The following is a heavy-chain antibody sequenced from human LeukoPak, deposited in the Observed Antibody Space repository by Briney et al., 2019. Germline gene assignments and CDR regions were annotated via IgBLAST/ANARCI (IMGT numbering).Heavy chain of an antibody. CDR1: GGSISSYY. J-gene: IGHJ4*02. CDR3: ARDQQLGYFDY. Sequence: ASETLSLNCTGYGGSISSYYWSWNRQPPGQGLEWIGYIYYSGSTNYNPSLKSRVTISVDTSKNQFSLNLSSVTAADTAVYYCARDQQLGYFDYWGQGTLVTVSS. D-gene: IGHD6-6*01. CDR2: IYYSGST. V-gene: IGHV4-59*01.